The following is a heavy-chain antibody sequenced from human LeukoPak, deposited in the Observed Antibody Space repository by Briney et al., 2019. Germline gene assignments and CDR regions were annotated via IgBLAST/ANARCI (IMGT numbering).Heavy chain of an antibody. D-gene: IGHD2-15*01. CDR1: GGSISSGDYY. V-gene: IGHV4-30-4*01. CDR3: ARVMENCSGGSCYSDAFDI. CDR2: IYYSGST. J-gene: IGHJ3*02. Sequence: SETLSLTCTVSGGSISSGDYYWSWIRQPPGKGLEWIGYIYYSGSTYYNPSLKSRVTLSVDTSKNQFSLKLSSVTAADTAVYYCARVMENCSGGSCYSDAFDIWGQGTMVTVSS.